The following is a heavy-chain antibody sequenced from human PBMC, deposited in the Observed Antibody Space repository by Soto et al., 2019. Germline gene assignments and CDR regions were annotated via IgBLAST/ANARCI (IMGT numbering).Heavy chain of an antibody. D-gene: IGHD6-13*01. J-gene: IGHJ5*02. CDR3: VRDLGSSEPDP. V-gene: IGHV3-30*01. CDR2: ISIDGTRT. Sequence: QAQLVESGGGVVQPGGSLRLSCVASGFSLYSYVIHWVRQTPGKGLQWVAVISIDGTRTYYADSVKGRFTVSRDNSKNTQYLKMYGLPIEDTAIYYCVRDLGSSEPDPWGQGTLVTVSS. CDR1: GFSLYSYV.